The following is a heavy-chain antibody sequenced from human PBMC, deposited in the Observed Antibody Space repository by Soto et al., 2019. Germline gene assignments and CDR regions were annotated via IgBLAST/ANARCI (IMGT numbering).Heavy chain of an antibody. Sequence: GASVKVSCKASGYTFNGYYMHWVRQAPGQGLEWMGWINPNSGGTNYAQKFQGWVTMTRDTSISTAYMELSRLRSDDTAVCYCARGVGGYYYYYYGMDVWGQGTTVTVSS. D-gene: IGHD3-16*01. V-gene: IGHV1-2*04. CDR2: INPNSGGT. CDR1: GYTFNGYY. J-gene: IGHJ6*02. CDR3: ARGVGGYYYYYYGMDV.